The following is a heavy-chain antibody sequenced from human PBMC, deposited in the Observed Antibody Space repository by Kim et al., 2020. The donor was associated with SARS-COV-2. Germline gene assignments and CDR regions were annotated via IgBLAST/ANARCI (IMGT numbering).Heavy chain of an antibody. CDR2: IIPIFGTA. V-gene: IGHV1-69*13. D-gene: IGHD3-10*01. J-gene: IGHJ3*02. CDR1: GGTFSSYA. Sequence: SVKVSCKASGGTFSSYAISWVRQAPGQGLEWMGGIIPIFGTANYAQKFQGRVTITADESTSTAYMELSSLRSEDTAVYYCARGEYYYGSGSYSGTPPHDAFDIWGQGTMVTVSS. CDR3: ARGEYYYGSGSYSGTPPHDAFDI.